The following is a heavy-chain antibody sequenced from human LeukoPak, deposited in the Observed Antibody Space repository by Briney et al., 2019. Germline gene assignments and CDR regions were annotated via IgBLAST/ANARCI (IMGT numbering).Heavy chain of an antibody. Sequence: SETLSLTCAAYGGSFSGYYWSWIRQPPGKGLEWIGEINHSGSTNYNPSLKSRVTISVDTSKNQFSLKLSSVTAADTAVYYCARGQLRSIAAAPRFDPWGQGTLVTVSS. CDR1: GGSFSGYY. CDR2: INHSGST. V-gene: IGHV4-34*01. J-gene: IGHJ5*02. CDR3: ARGQLRSIAAAPRFDP. D-gene: IGHD6-13*01.